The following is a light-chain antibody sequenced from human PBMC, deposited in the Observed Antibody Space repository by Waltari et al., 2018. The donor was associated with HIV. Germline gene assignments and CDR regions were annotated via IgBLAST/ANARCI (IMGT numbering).Light chain of an antibody. Sequence: SQSPGTLSVSPGERATLSCRANQNLGNAFLAWYQQRPGQAPRLLISRISTRAADTPGRFSGSGSGADFTLTISRVEPEDFAVYYCQHYGGSPYTFGQGT. V-gene: IGKV3-20*01. J-gene: IGKJ2*01. CDR1: QNLGNAF. CDR2: RIS. CDR3: QHYGGSPYT.